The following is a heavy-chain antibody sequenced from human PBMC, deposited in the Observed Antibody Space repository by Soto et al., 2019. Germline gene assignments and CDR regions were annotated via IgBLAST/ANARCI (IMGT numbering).Heavy chain of an antibody. J-gene: IGHJ5*02. CDR2: IYYSGST. CDR1: GGSISSYY. CDR3: ARRHGASSGCNNWFDP. V-gene: IGHV4-59*01. Sequence: QVQLQESGPGLVKPSETLSLTCTVAGGSISSYYWSWIRQPPGKGLARIGYIYYSGSTNYNPSLLSRIRRSVATSKNKFFLTLSYVTAVDTAVYYCARRHGASSGCNNWFDPWGQGTLVTVSS. D-gene: IGHD6-25*01.